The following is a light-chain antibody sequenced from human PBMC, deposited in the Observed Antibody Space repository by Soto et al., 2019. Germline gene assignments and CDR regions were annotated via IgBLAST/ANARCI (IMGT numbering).Light chain of an antibody. V-gene: IGLV1-47*02. CDR2: NND. CDR3: AAWDDSLSGRV. J-gene: IGLJ3*02. Sequence: QSVLTHPPSASGTPGQRVTMSCSGSGSNIGPNYVYWFQQFPGTAPKLLIYNNDQRPSGVPDRFSGSKSGTSASLGISGLRSEDEADYYCAAWDDSLSGRVFGGGTKLTVL. CDR1: GSNIGPNY.